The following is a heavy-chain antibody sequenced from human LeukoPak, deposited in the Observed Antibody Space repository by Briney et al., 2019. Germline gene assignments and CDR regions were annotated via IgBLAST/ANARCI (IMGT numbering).Heavy chain of an antibody. CDR3: ARDRVTMDLGTGYMDV. V-gene: IGHV1-46*01. Sequence: ASVKVSCKASGYTFTSYYMHWVRQAPGQGLEWMGIINPSGGSTSYAQKFQGRVTMTRDMSTSTVYMELSSLRSEDTAVYYCARDRVTMDLGTGYMDVWGKGTTVTVSS. CDR1: GYTFTSYY. CDR2: INPSGGST. J-gene: IGHJ6*03. D-gene: IGHD3-10*01.